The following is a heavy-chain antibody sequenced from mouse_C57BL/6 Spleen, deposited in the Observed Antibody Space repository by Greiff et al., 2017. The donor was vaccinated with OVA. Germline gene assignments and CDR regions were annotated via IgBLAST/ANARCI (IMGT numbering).Heavy chain of an antibody. J-gene: IGHJ4*01. CDR1: GYTFTSYW. Sequence: QVQLQQPGAELVMPGASVKLSCKASGYTFTSYWMHWVKQRPGQGLEWIGEIDPSDSYTNYNQKFKGKSTLTVDKSSSTAYMQLSSLTSEDSAVYYCARGVQWSSYAMDYWGQGTSVTGSS. D-gene: IGHD1-1*02. CDR3: ARGVQWSSYAMDY. V-gene: IGHV1-69*01. CDR2: IDPSDSYT.